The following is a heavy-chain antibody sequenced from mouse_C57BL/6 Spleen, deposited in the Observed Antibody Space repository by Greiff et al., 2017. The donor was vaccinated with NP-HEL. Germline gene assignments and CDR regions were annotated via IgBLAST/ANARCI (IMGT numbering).Heavy chain of an antibody. CDR3: ARNDGYWFAY. CDR2: IYPGSGNT. CDR1: GYTFTDYY. Sequence: QVQLKQSGAELVRPGASVKLSCKASGYTFTDYYINWVKQRPGQGLEWIARIYPGSGNTYYNEKFKGKATLTAEKSSSTAYMQLSSLTSEDSAVYFCARNDGYWFAYWGQGTLVTVSA. D-gene: IGHD2-3*01. J-gene: IGHJ3*01. V-gene: IGHV1-76*01.